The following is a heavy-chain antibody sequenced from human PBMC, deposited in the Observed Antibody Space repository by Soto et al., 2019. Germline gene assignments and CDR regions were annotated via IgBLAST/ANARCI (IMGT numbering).Heavy chain of an antibody. CDR1: GFTFSSYS. V-gene: IGHV3-21*01. J-gene: IGHJ6*02. Sequence: EVQLLESGGGLVQPGGSLRLSCAASGFTFSSYSMNWVRQAPGKGLEWVSSISSSSSYIYYADSVMGRFTISRDNAKNSLFLQMNSLRAEDTAVYYCARNDGLAAAGTRRGMDVWGQGTTVTVSS. D-gene: IGHD6-13*01. CDR3: ARNDGLAAAGTRRGMDV. CDR2: ISSSSSYI.